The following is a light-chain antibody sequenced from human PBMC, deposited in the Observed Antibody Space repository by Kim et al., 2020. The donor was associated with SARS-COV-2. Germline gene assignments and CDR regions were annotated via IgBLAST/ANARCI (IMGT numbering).Light chain of an antibody. CDR1: QNIVNW. CDR3: QQYYSPFLLT. J-gene: IGKJ2*01. Sequence: DVQLTQSPSTLSASVGDRVTITCRASQNIVNWLTWYQKKPGKAPNLLIYKASTLASGVPSRFSGSGSGTEFTLTINSLQPDDFATYYCQQYYSPFLLTFGQGTKLEI. CDR2: KAS. V-gene: IGKV1-5*03.